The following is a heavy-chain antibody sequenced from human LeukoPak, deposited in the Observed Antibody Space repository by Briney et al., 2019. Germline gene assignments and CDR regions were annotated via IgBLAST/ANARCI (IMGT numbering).Heavy chain of an antibody. J-gene: IGHJ5*02. Sequence: GGSLRLSCAASGFTFSSYGMHWVRQAPGKGLEWVAVISYDGSNKYYADSVKGRFTISRDNSKNTLYLQMNSLRAEDTAVYYCATTEVPYCSGGSCYRGGFDPWGQGTLVTVSS. D-gene: IGHD2-15*01. CDR1: GFTFSSYG. V-gene: IGHV3-30*03. CDR2: ISYDGSNK. CDR3: ATTEVPYCSGGSCYRGGFDP.